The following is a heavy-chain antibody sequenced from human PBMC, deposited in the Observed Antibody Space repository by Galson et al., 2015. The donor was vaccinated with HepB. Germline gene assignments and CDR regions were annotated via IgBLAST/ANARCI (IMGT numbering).Heavy chain of an antibody. D-gene: IGHD2-2*02. Sequence: PALVKPTQTLTLTCTVSGFSLSNARMGVSWIRQPPGKALEWLAHIFSNDEKSYSTSLKSRLTISKDTSKSQVVLTMTNMDPVDTATYYCARVVVPAAIKGGEVDYWGQGTLVTVSS. CDR3: ARVVVPAAIKGGEVDY. V-gene: IGHV2-26*01. CDR2: IFSNDEK. J-gene: IGHJ4*02. CDR1: GFSLSNARMG.